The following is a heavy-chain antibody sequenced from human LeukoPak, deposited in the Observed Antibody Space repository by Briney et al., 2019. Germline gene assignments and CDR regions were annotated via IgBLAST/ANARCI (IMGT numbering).Heavy chain of an antibody. CDR1: GGSISSYY. Sequence: SETLSLTCTVSGGSISSYYWSWIRQPPGKGLVWIGYIYYSGSTNYNPSLKSRVTISVDTSKNQFSLKLSSVTAADTAVYYCARAASSGSLLFDYWGQGTLVTVSS. V-gene: IGHV4-59*01. J-gene: IGHJ4*02. D-gene: IGHD6-19*01. CDR3: ARAASSGSLLFDY. CDR2: IYYSGST.